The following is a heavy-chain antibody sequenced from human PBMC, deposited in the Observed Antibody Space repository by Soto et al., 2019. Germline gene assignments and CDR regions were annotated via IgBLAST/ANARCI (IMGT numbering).Heavy chain of an antibody. J-gene: IGHJ6*02. CDR3: ARLIVAPGTGYYYGMDV. D-gene: IGHD6-13*01. CDR2: TDPSDSYT. Sequence: GESLKISCKGSGYSFSSYWISWVRQMPGKGLEWMGRTDPSDSYTNYSPSFQGHVTISADKSISTAYLQWSSLKASDTAMYYCARLIVAPGTGYYYGMDVWGQGTTVTVSS. CDR1: GYSFSSYW. V-gene: IGHV5-10-1*01.